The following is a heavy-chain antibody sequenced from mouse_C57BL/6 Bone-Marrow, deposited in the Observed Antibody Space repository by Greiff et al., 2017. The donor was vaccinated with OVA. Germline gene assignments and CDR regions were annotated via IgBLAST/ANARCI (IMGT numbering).Heavy chain of an antibody. Sequence: EVKLLESGAELVRPGASVKLSCTASGINIKDDYMHWVKQRPEQGLEWIGWIDPENGDTEYASKFQGKATITVDTSSKTAYLQLSSLTSEDTAVYYCDGYYYWGQGTTLTVSS. CDR2: IDPENGDT. J-gene: IGHJ2*01. D-gene: IGHD2-3*01. CDR1: GINIKDDY. V-gene: IGHV14-4*01. CDR3: DGYYY.